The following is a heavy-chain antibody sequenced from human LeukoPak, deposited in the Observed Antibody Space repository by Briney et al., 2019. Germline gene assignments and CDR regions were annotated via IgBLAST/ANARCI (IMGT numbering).Heavy chain of an antibody. D-gene: IGHD2-2*01. Sequence: PGGSLRLSCAASGFTFDDYAMHWVRQAPGKGLEWVSLISWDGGSTYYADSVKGRFTISRDNSKNSLYLQVNSLRAEDTALYYCAKGGCSSTSCSGNYYYMDVWGKGTTVTVSS. V-gene: IGHV3-43D*04. CDR2: ISWDGGST. J-gene: IGHJ6*03. CDR3: AKGGCSSTSCSGNYYYMDV. CDR1: GFTFDDYA.